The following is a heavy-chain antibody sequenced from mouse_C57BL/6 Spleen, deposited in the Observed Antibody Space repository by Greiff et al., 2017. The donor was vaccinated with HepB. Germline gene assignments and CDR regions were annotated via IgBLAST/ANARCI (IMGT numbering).Heavy chain of an antibody. J-gene: IGHJ3*01. CDR3: ARGKITTVVATEGFAY. CDR2: ISYSGST. D-gene: IGHD1-1*01. CDR1: GYSITSGYD. V-gene: IGHV3-1*01. Sequence: EVKLMESGPGMVKPSQSLSLTCTVTGYSITSGYDWHWIRHFPGNKLEWMGYISYSGSTNYNPSLKSRISITHDTSKNHFFLKLNSVTTEDTATYYCARGKITTVVATEGFAYWGQGTLVTVSA.